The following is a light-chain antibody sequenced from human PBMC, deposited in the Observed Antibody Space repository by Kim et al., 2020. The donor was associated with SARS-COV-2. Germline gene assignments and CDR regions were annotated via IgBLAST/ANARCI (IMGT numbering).Light chain of an antibody. CDR3: QQSYSTPPLS. CDR1: QSISTY. CDR2: AAS. Sequence: DIQMTQSPSSLSASVGDRVTITCRASQSISTYLNWYQQKPGKAPKRLIYAASSLQSGVPSRFSGSGSGTDFTLTISSLQPEDFATYYCQQSYSTPPLSFGGGTKVDIK. V-gene: IGKV1-39*01. J-gene: IGKJ4*01.